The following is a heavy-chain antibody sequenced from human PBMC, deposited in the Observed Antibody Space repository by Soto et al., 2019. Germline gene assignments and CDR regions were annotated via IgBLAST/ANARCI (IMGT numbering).Heavy chain of an antibody. CDR3: FIGVGPTPLAHYAFDI. CDR2: ISAYNGNT. V-gene: IGHV1-18*01. CDR1: GYTFTSYG. D-gene: IGHD3-3*01. Sequence: QVQLVQSGAEVKKPGASVKVSCKASGYTFTSYGISWVRQAPGQGLEWMGWISAYNGNTNYAQKLQGRVTMTTDTSTSTADMELRSLRADDTAVYYCFIGVGPTPLAHYAFDIWGQGTMVTVSS. J-gene: IGHJ3*02.